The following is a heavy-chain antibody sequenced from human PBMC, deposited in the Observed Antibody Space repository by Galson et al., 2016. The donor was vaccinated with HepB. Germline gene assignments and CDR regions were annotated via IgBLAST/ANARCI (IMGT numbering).Heavy chain of an antibody. J-gene: IGHJ6*03. V-gene: IGHV3-23*01. Sequence: LRLSCAASGFTFSSYAMAWVRQAPGKGLEWVSGISGASGTTLYAESVKGRFTMSRDNSRDALYLEMNTLRVEDTAVYFCAKARGFNTYYYYYMDVWGKGTTVTVSS. D-gene: IGHD3-10*01. CDR2: ISGASGTT. CDR3: AKARGFNTYYYYYMDV. CDR1: GFTFSSYA.